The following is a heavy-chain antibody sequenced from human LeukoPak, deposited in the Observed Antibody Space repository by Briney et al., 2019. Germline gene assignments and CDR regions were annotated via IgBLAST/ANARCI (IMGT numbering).Heavy chain of an antibody. V-gene: IGHV3-74*01. D-gene: IGHD2-21*02. CDR2: INGDGSSA. CDR1: GFTFSSYW. J-gene: IGHJ5*01. Sequence: GGSLRLSCEASGFTFSSYWMHWVRQAPGKGLVWVTRINGDGSSANYADSVRGRFSISRDNAKNTVYLQMNSLRAEDTAVYYCVRPHSVVVTGTDGWFDSWGQGTLVTVSS. CDR3: VRPHSVVVTGTDGWFDS.